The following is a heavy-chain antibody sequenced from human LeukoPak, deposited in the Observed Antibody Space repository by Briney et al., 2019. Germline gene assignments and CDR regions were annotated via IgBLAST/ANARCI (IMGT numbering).Heavy chain of an antibody. J-gene: IGHJ4*02. CDR2: INPNSGGT. CDR1: GYTFTGYY. Sequence: ASVKVSCKASGYTFTGYYMHWVRQAPGQGLEWMGWINPNSGGTNYAQKFQGRVTMTRDTSISTAYMELSRLRSDDTAVYYCARSSDIVVVVAATDFDYWGQGTLVTVSS. CDR3: ARSSDIVVVVAATDFDY. V-gene: IGHV1-2*02. D-gene: IGHD2-15*01.